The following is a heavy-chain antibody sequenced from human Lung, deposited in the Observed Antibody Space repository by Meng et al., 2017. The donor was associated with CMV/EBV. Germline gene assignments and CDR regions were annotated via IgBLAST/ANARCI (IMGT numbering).Heavy chain of an antibody. J-gene: IGHJ4*02. CDR2: IYYTGST. V-gene: IGHV4-31*03. Sequence: QAPLQESGPGLVKPSQTLSLTCTVSGGSIGSGGYYWSWIRQHPGKGLEWIGYIYYTGSTFYNPSLKSRVTISVDTSKNQFSLKLIPATAADTAVYYCAREAGRDGYATPKFDYWGQGTLVTVSS. CDR1: GGSIGSGGYY. D-gene: IGHD5-24*01. CDR3: AREAGRDGYATPKFDY.